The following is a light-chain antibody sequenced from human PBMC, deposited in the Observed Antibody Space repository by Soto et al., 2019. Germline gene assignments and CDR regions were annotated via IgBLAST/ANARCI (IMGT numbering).Light chain of an antibody. V-gene: IGLV2-14*01. CDR3: SSYTSSSTPMV. Sequence: QSVLTQPASVSGSPGQSITISCTGTSSDVGGYNYVSWYQQHPGKAPKLTIYEVSNRPSEVSNRFSGSKSGNTASLTISGLQAEDEADYYCSSYTSSSTPMVFGTGTKVTVL. CDR2: EVS. J-gene: IGLJ1*01. CDR1: SSDVGGYNY.